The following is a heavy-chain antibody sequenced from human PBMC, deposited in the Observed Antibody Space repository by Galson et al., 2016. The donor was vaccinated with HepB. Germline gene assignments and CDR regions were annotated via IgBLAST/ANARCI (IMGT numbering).Heavy chain of an antibody. D-gene: IGHD1-1*01. CDR1: GFTYSTSW. CDR3: ARDFSWNALDY. Sequence: SLRLSCAASGFTYSTSWMTWVRQAPGKGLEWVANISPDGNTVNYLDSVKGRFAISRDDAKTSLFLQMNSLRAEDPSVYYCARDFSWNALDYWGQGALVTVSS. CDR2: ISPDGNTV. V-gene: IGHV3-7*04. J-gene: IGHJ4*02.